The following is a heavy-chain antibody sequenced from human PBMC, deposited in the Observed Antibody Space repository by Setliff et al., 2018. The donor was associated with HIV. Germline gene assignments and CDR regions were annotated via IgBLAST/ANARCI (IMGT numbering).Heavy chain of an antibody. Sequence: PSETLSLTCAVYGGSFSGYYWSWIRQPPGKGLEWIGEIIHSGSTNYNPSLKSRVTISLDTSKNQISLSLRSVTAADTAVYFCARERPQSHFFDYWGQGTLVTVSS. D-gene: IGHD1-1*01. CDR2: IIHSGST. V-gene: IGHV4-34*12. J-gene: IGHJ4*02. CDR1: GGSFSGYY. CDR3: ARERPQSHFFDY.